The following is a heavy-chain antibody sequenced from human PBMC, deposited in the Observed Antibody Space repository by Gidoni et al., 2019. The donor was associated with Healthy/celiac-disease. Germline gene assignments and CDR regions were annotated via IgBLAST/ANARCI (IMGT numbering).Heavy chain of an antibody. D-gene: IGHD2-2*01. V-gene: IGHV1-2*02. CDR3: ARGNWDIVVVPAAVGAFDI. CDR2: INPNSGGT. Sequence: QVQLVQSGAEVKKPGASVKVSCKASGYTFTGYYRHWVRQAPGQGLEWMGWINPNSGGTNYAQKFQGRVTMTRDTSISTAYMELSRLRSDDTAVYYCARGNWDIVVVPAAVGAFDIWGQGTMVTVSS. J-gene: IGHJ3*02. CDR1: GYTFTGYY.